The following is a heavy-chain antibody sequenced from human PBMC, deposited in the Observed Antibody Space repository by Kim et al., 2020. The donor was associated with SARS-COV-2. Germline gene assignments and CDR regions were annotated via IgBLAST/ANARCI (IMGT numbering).Heavy chain of an antibody. CDR3: AKAGGYYDSSGLYYFDY. Sequence: VKGRFTISRDNSKNTLYLQMNSLRAEDTAVYYCAKAGGYYDSSGLYYFDYWGQGTLVTVSS. D-gene: IGHD3-22*01. V-gene: IGHV3-30*02. J-gene: IGHJ4*02.